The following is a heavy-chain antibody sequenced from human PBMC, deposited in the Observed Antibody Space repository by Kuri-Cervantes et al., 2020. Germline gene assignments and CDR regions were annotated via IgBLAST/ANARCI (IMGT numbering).Heavy chain of an antibody. CDR1: GFTFSSYS. J-gene: IGHJ2*01. CDR3: ARIPAVVVTTIDGGNTYFDL. CDR2: ISSSSSYI. D-gene: IGHD2-21*02. Sequence: GESLKISCAASGFTFSSYSMNWVRQAPGKGLEWVSSISSSSSYIYYADSVKGRFTISRDNAKNSLYLQMNSLRAEDTAVYYCARIPAVVVTTIDGGNTYFDLWGRGTPVTVSS. V-gene: IGHV3-21*01.